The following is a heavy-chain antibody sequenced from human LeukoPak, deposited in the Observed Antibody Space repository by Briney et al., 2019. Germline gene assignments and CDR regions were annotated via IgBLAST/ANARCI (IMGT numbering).Heavy chain of an antibody. CDR3: ARGGYLSGVWYQVGFDY. CDR1: SVSISSYY. CDR2: ISNSGST. V-gene: IGHV4-59*01. J-gene: IGHJ4*02. Sequence: SETLSLTCAVSSVSISSYYWSWIRQPPGKGLEWIGDISNSGSTNYNPSLKSRVTISLDTSKNHFSLKLRSVTAADTAVYYCARGGYLSGVWYQVGFDYWGQGTLVTVSS. D-gene: IGHD6-19*01.